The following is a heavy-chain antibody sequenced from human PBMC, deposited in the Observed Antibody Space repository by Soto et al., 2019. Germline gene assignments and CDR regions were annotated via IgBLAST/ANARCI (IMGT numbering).Heavy chain of an antibody. CDR2: INHSGST. J-gene: IGHJ4*02. CDR1: GGSFSGYY. V-gene: IGHV4-34*01. Sequence: PSETLSLTCAVYGGSFSGYYWSWIRQPPGKGLEWIGEINHSGSTNYNPSLKSRVTISVDTSKNQFSLKLSSVTAADTAVYYCARWPGATKSGGVDCWGQGNLVTVSS. D-gene: IGHD1-26*01. CDR3: ARWPGATKSGGVDC.